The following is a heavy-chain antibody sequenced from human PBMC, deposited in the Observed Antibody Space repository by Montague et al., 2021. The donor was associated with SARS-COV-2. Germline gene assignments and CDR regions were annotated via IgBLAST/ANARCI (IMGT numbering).Heavy chain of an antibody. D-gene: IGHD1-26*01. CDR3: AREEAWDLMIDS. V-gene: IGHV3-64*01. Sequence: SLILSCAASGFTFSSYAMHWVRQAPVKGLEYVSAISSNGGSTYYXNSVKGRFTISRDNSKNTLYLQMGSLRAEDMAVHYCAREEAWDLMIDSWGRGTLVTVSS. CDR2: ISSNGGST. J-gene: IGHJ4*02. CDR1: GFTFSSYA.